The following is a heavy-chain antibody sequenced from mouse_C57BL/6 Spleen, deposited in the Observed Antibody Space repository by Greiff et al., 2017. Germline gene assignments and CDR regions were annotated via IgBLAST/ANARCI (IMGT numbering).Heavy chain of an antibody. J-gene: IGHJ3*01. D-gene: IGHD2-3*01. Sequence: VQLKESGPGMVKPSQSLSLTCTVTGYSITSGYDWHWIRHFPGNKLEWMGYISYSGSTNYNPSLKSRISITHDTSKNHFFLKLNSVTTEDTATYYCARDDGYNWFAYWGQGTLVTVSA. CDR3: ARDDGYNWFAY. V-gene: IGHV3-1*01. CDR1: GYSITSGYD. CDR2: ISYSGST.